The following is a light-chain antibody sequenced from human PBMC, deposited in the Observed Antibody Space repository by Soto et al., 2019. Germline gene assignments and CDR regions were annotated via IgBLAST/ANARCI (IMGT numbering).Light chain of an antibody. CDR1: QNISSY. J-gene: IGKJ1*01. V-gene: IGKV3-20*01. Sequence: EIVLTQFPATLSLSPGERATLSCRASQNISSYLIWYQQKPGQAPRLLIYGASSRATGIPDRFSGSGSGTDFTLTISRLEPEDFAVYYCQQYGSSPRTFGQGTKVDI. CDR3: QQYGSSPRT. CDR2: GAS.